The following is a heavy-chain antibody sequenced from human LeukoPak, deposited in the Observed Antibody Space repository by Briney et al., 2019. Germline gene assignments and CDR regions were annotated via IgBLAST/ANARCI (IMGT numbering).Heavy chain of an antibody. V-gene: IGHV1-24*01. D-gene: IGHD2-2*01. Sequence: APVTVSCKVSGYTLTELSMHWVRQAPGKGLEWMGGFDPEDGETIYAQKFQGRVTMTEDTSTDTAYMELTSLRSEDTAVYYCARLDPDGTSANMDVWGKGTTVTVSS. CDR3: ARLDPDGTSANMDV. CDR1: GYTLTELS. J-gene: IGHJ6*03. CDR2: FDPEDGET.